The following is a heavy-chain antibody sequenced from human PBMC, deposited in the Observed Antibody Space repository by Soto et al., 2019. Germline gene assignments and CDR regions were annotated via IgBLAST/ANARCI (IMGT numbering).Heavy chain of an antibody. Sequence: SETLSLTCAVYGGSFSGYYWSWIRQPPGKGLEWIGEINHSGSTNYNPSLKSRVTISVDTSKNQFSLKLSSVTAADTAVYYCARAYCSGGSCYYFDYWG. D-gene: IGHD2-15*01. J-gene: IGHJ4*01. V-gene: IGHV4-34*01. CDR2: INHSGST. CDR1: GGSFSGYY. CDR3: ARAYCSGGSCYYFDY.